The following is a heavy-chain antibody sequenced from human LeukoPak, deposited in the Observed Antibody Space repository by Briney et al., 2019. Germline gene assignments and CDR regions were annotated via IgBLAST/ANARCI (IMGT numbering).Heavy chain of an antibody. CDR3: ARCLGCSSSPNWFDP. V-gene: IGHV5-51*01. Sequence: GESLKISCKGSGYSFTSYCIGWVRQMPGKGLEWMVIIYPGDSDTRYSPSFQGQVTISADKSISTAYLQWSSLKASDTAMYYCARCLGCSSSPNWFDPWGQGTLVTVSS. D-gene: IGHD6-13*01. J-gene: IGHJ5*02. CDR1: GYSFTSYC. CDR2: IYPGDSDT.